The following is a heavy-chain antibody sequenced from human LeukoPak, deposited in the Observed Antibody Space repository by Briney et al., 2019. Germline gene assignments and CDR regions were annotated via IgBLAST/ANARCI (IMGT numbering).Heavy chain of an antibody. CDR3: ARSLPSGDAVDI. CDR1: GYTFTSYG. CDR2: ISAYNGNT. Sequence: ASVKVSCEASGYTFTSYGISWVRHAPGQGLEWMGWISAYNGNTNYAQKLQGRVTMTTDTSTSTAYMELRSLRSDDTAVYYCARSLPSGDAVDIWGQGTMVTVSS. J-gene: IGHJ3*02. D-gene: IGHD7-27*01. V-gene: IGHV1-18*01.